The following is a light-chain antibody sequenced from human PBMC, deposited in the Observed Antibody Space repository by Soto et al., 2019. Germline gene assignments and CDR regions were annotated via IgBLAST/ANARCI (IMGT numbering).Light chain of an antibody. V-gene: IGKV1-39*01. J-gene: IGKJ2*01. CDR1: QSIGTY. CDR2: AAS. CDR3: QQSFSIPYN. Sequence: DIQMTQSPSSLSASVGDRVTITCRASQSIGTYLNWYHQKPGKAPKLLIYAASTLQSGVPSRFSGSGSGTDFTLTISSLQPEDFAIYYCQQSFSIPYNFGQGTKLEIK.